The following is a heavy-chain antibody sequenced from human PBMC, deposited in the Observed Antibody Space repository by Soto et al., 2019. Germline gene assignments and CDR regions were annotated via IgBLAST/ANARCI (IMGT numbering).Heavy chain of an antibody. CDR1: GYSFTRYA. Sequence: ASVKVSCKASGYSFTRYAMHWVRQAPGQGLEWMGWINTGNGNTHYSQKFQGRATFTRDASATTAYMELSSLTSEDTAVYYCARNVDYFDPWGQGTLVTVSS. D-gene: IGHD4-17*01. CDR3: ARNVDYFDP. V-gene: IGHV1-3*04. J-gene: IGHJ5*02. CDR2: INTGNGNT.